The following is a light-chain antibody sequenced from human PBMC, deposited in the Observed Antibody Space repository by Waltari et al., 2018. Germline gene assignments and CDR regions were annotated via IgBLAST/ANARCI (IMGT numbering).Light chain of an antibody. CDR1: QTIRGS. CDR2: GAS. CDR3: QHYVRLPVT. J-gene: IGKJ1*01. V-gene: IGKV3-20*01. Sequence: EIVLPQSPGTLSLSPGERATLPCRASQTIRGSLAWYQQKPGQAPRLLIYGASSRAAGIPDRFSGSGSGTDFSLTISRLEPEDFAVYYCQHYVRLPVTFGRGTKVEIK.